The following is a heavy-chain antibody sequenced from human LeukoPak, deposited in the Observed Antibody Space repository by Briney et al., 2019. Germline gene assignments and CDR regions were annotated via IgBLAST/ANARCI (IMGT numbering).Heavy chain of an antibody. CDR2: IFYSGDT. Sequence: LRLSCAASGITVSNYYMTWIRQPPGKGLEWIGHIFYSGDTYYSPSLKSRVTMSIVTSQNQFSLKLTSVTAVDTAVYFCARYGGDSDWYFDLWGRGTLVTVSS. CDR3: ARYGGDSDWYFDL. CDR1: GITVSNYY. V-gene: IGHV4-59*04. D-gene: IGHD4-23*01. J-gene: IGHJ2*01.